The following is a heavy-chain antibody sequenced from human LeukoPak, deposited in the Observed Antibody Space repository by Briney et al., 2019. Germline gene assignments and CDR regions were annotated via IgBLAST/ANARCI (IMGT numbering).Heavy chain of an antibody. J-gene: IGHJ2*01. Sequence: SQTLSLTCAISGDSVSSNSAAWNWIRQSPSRGLEWLGRTYYRSNFYNDYAVSVKSRIAITPDTSKNQFSLQLNSVTPDDTAVYYCARGGCYGAWYFDLWGRGTLVTVSS. CDR1: GDSVSSNSAA. CDR3: ARGGCYGAWYFDL. V-gene: IGHV6-1*01. D-gene: IGHD1-26*01. CDR2: TYYRSNFYN.